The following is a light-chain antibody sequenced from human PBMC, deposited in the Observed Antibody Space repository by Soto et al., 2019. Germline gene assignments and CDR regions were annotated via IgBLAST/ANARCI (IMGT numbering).Light chain of an antibody. CDR1: SRDIGAHNS. CDR3: SSIAPDVVV. CDR2: DVS. J-gene: IGLJ1*01. Sequence: QSVLTQPASVSGSPGQAINISCAGTSRDIGAHNSVSWHQQHPGEAPKLIIFDVSSRPSGVSNRFSGSKSGNTASLTISGLQAEDEAVYYCSSIAPDVVVFGTGTKVTVL. V-gene: IGLV2-14*03.